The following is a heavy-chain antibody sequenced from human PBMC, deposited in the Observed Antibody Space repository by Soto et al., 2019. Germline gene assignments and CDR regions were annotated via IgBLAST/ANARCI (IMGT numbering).Heavy chain of an antibody. D-gene: IGHD6-19*01. V-gene: IGHV3-33*01. Sequence: QVQLVESGGGVVQPGRSLRLSCAASGFTFSSYGMHWVRQAPGKGLEWVAVIWYDGSNKYYADSVQGRFTTSRDNSKNTLSLQMNSLRAEDTAVYYCARDCAGYSSGWYQRGGFDYWGQGTLVTVSS. CDR3: ARDCAGYSSGWYQRGGFDY. J-gene: IGHJ4*02. CDR2: IWYDGSNK. CDR1: GFTFSSYG.